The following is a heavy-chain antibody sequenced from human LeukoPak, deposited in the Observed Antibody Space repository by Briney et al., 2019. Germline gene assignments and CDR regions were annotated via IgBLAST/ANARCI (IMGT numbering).Heavy chain of an antibody. J-gene: IGHJ4*02. CDR1: GGSISSSSYY. V-gene: IGHV4-39*01. CDR3: ARWPLEWELQRDY. D-gene: IGHD1-26*01. CDR2: IYYSGST. Sequence: SETLSLTCTVSGGSISSSSYYWGWIRQPPGKGLEWIGSIYYSGSTYYNPSLKSRVTISVDTSKNQFSLKLSSVTAADTAVYYCARWPLEWELQRDYWGQGTLVTVSS.